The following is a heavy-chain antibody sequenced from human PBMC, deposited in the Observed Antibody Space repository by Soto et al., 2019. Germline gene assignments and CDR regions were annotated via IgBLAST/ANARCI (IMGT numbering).Heavy chain of an antibody. D-gene: IGHD6-13*01. V-gene: IGHV1-8*01. CDR1: GYTFTSYD. CDR2: MNPNSGNT. CDR3: ARGLGGYSSRRGRTYYMDV. J-gene: IGHJ6*03. Sequence: ASVKVSCKASGYTFTSYDINWVRQATGQGLEWMGWMNPNSGNTGYAQKFQGRVTMTRNTSISTAYMELSSLRSEDTAVYYCARGLGGYSSRRGRTYYMDVWGKGTTVTVSS.